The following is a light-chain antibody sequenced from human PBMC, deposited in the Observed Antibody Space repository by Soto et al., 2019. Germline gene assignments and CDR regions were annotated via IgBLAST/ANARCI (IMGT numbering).Light chain of an antibody. V-gene: IGKV3-15*01. CDR1: QSVSSN. J-gene: IGKJ4*01. Sequence: EIVMTQSPATLSVSPGERATLSCRASQSVSSNLAWYQQKPGQAPRLLIYGASTRATGIPARFSGSGSGTEFTLTISSLQPEDFATYYCQQYDSYPLTFGGGTTGDIK. CDR2: GAS. CDR3: QQYDSYPLT.